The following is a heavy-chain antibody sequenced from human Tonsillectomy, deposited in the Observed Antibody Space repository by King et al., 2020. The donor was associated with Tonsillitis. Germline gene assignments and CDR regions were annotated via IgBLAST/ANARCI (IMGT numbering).Heavy chain of an antibody. D-gene: IGHD2-21*02. CDR2: IYYSGST. J-gene: IGHJ4*02. V-gene: IGHV4-59*01. CDR1: GGSISSYY. Sequence: VQLQESGPGLVKPSETLSLTCTVSGGSISSYYWSWIRQSPGKGLEWIGYIYYSGSTNYNPSLKSRVTISVDTSKNQFSLKLSPVTAADTAVYYCAKCGGDCYSYDYWGQGTLVTVSS. CDR3: AKCGGDCYSYDY.